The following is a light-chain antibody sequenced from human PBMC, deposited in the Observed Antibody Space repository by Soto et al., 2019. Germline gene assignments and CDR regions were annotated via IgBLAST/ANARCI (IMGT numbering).Light chain of an antibody. CDR1: QSVSSN. CDR2: GAS. V-gene: IGKV3-15*01. Sequence: EIVMTQSPATLSVSPGERATLSCRASQSVSSNLTWYQQKPGQAPRLLIYGASTRATVIPARFSGSGSGTEFTLTISSLQSEDFAVYYCQQYNNWPPPTFGGGTKVEIK. J-gene: IGKJ4*01. CDR3: QQYNNWPPPT.